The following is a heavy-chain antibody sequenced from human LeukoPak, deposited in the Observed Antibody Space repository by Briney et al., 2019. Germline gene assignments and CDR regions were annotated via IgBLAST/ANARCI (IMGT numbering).Heavy chain of an antibody. V-gene: IGHV3-48*04. CDR2: ISSTSSGI. CDR3: ARLPYDSSGFDF. CDR1: GFSFSSFS. Sequence: GGSLRLSCAASGFSFSSFSMNWVRQPPGKGLEWVSYISSTSSGIYYADSVKGRFTVSRDNAKNSLFLQMNSLRVEDTAVYYCARLPYDSSGFDFWGQGTLVSVSS. J-gene: IGHJ4*02. D-gene: IGHD3-22*01.